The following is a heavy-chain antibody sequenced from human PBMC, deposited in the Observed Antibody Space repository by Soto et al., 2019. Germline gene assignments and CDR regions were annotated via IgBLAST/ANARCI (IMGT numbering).Heavy chain of an antibody. J-gene: IGHJ4*02. CDR3: ARQRGSGSYATFDY. Sequence: QLQLQESGPGLVKPSETLSLTCTVSGGSISSSSYYWGWIRQPPGKGLEWIGSIYYSGSTYYNPSLKSRVTISVDTSKNQFSLKLSSVTAADTAVYYCARQRGSGSYATFDYWGQGTLVTVSS. CDR2: IYYSGST. V-gene: IGHV4-39*01. CDR1: GGSISSSSYY. D-gene: IGHD1-26*01.